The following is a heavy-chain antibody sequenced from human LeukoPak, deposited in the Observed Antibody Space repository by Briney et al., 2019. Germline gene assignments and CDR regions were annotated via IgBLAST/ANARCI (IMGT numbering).Heavy chain of an antibody. CDR3: ARDRYGDYAVDY. Sequence: GGSLRLSCAASGFTFTTYTMNWVRQAPAEGLEWVSSITSSSYIHYADSVRGRFTISRDNAKNSLYLQMSSLRAEDTAVYYCARDRYGDYAVDYWGQGTLVTVSS. CDR2: ITSSSYI. V-gene: IGHV3-21*01. CDR1: GFTFTTYT. J-gene: IGHJ4*02. D-gene: IGHD4-17*01.